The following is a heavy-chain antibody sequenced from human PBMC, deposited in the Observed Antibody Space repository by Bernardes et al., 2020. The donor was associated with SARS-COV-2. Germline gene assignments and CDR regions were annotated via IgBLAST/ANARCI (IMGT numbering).Heavy chain of an antibody. Sequence: GGSLRLSCAASGFTFDDYAMHWVRQAPGKGLEWVSGISWNSGSIGYADSVKGRFTISRDNAKNSLYLQMNSLRAEDTALYYCAKDRLPTVTTVAYWGQGTLVTVSS. D-gene: IGHD4-17*01. J-gene: IGHJ4*02. CDR2: ISWNSGSI. CDR1: GFTFDDYA. CDR3: AKDRLPTVTTVAY. V-gene: IGHV3-9*01.